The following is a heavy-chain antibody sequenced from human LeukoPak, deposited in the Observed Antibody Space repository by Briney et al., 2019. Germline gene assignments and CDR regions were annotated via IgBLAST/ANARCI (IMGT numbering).Heavy chain of an antibody. D-gene: IGHD4-17*01. CDR2: IYYSGST. CDR3: ARQDYGDYLNWFDP. J-gene: IGHJ5*02. Sequence: PSETLSLTCTVSGGSISSSSYYWGWIRQPPGKGLEWIGSIYYSGSTYYNPSLKSRVTISVDTSKNQFSLKLSSATAADTAVYYCARQDYGDYLNWFDPWGQGTLVTVSS. CDR1: GGSISSSSYY. V-gene: IGHV4-39*01.